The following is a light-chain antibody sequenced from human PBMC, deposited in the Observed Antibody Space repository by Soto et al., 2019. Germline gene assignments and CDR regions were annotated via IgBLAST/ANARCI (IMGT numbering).Light chain of an antibody. V-gene: IGLV2-14*01. CDR1: SSDVGDYNY. Sequence: QSALTQPASVSGSPGQSITISCTGTSSDVGDYNYVSWYQQHPGKAPKLMIYEVSNRPSGVSNRFSGSKSGNTASLTISGLQAEDEAEYYCSSYTSSSTRVVFGGGTKLTVL. CDR3: SSYTSSSTRVV. J-gene: IGLJ2*01. CDR2: EVS.